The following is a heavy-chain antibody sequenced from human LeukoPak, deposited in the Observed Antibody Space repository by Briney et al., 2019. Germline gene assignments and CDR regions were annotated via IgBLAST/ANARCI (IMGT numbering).Heavy chain of an antibody. CDR1: GYSISSGYY. D-gene: IGHD2-21*02. J-gene: IGHJ4*02. CDR2: IYNSGSI. CDR3: ARGPYCGGDCYSYEAHFDY. Sequence: SETLSLTCTVSGYSISSGYYWGWIRPPPGEGLEWIGSIYNSGSIYYNPSLRSRVTISVHTSKNQFSLKLSSVTAADTAVYYCARGPYCGGDCYSYEAHFDYWGRGTLVTVSS. V-gene: IGHV4-38-2*02.